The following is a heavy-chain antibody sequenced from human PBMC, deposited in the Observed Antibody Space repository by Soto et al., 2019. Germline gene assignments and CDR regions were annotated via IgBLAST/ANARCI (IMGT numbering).Heavy chain of an antibody. CDR1: RGTFSSYA. CDR3: ARACDIVATIVFGYYYYYGMDV. V-gene: IGHV1-69*13. Sequence: SAKLSCKAPRGTFSSYAISWVRQSPGQGLEWMGGIIPIFGTANYAQKFQGRVTITADESTSTAYMELSSLRSEDTAVYYCARACDIVATIVFGYYYYYGMDVWGQGTTVTVSS. CDR2: IIPIFGTA. J-gene: IGHJ6*02. D-gene: IGHD5-12*01.